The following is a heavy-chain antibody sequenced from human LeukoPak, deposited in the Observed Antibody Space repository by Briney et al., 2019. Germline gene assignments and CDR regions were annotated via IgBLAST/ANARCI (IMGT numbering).Heavy chain of an antibody. D-gene: IGHD3-22*01. CDR1: GYTFTGYY. CDR2: ISAYNGNT. J-gene: IGHJ5*02. Sequence: ASVNVSCKASGYTFTGYYMHWVRQAPGQGLEWMGWISAYNGNTNYAQKLQGRVTMTTDTSTSTAYMELRSLRSDDTAVYYCASTQGGYYDSSGYYYVPSWFDPWGQGTLVTVSS. V-gene: IGHV1-18*04. CDR3: ASTQGGYYDSSGYYYVPSWFDP.